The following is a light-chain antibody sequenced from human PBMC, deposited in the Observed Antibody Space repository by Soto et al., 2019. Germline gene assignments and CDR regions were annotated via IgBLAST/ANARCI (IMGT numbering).Light chain of an antibody. CDR1: QSVSNSY. CDR2: GAS. Sequence: EIVLTQSPGTLSLSPGERATLSCRASQSVSNSYLAWYQQKPGQAPRLLIYGASSRATGIPDRFSGSGSGTDFTLTISRLEPEDFAVYYCQQYGSSLQYTFGQGTKLEIK. V-gene: IGKV3-20*01. J-gene: IGKJ2*01. CDR3: QQYGSSLQYT.